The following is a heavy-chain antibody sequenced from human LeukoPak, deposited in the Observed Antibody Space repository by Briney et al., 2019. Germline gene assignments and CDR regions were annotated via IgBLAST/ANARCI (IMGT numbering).Heavy chain of an antibody. CDR2: ISTSSSYI. V-gene: IGHV3-21*01. Sequence: GGSLRLSCAASGFTFSSYSMNWVRQAPGKGLEWVSFISTSSSYIYYADSVKGRFTISRDNAKNSPYLQMNSLRAEDTAVYYCARGGSGWYEGDYWGQGTLVTASS. CDR3: ARGGSGWYEGDY. J-gene: IGHJ4*02. D-gene: IGHD6-19*01. CDR1: GFTFSSYS.